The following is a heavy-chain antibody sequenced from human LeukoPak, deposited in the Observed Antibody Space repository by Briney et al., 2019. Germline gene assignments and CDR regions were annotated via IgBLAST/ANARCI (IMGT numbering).Heavy chain of an antibody. J-gene: IGHJ3*02. CDR3: ASLSASFAFDI. V-gene: IGHV3-21*01. CDR1: GFTFSSYS. D-gene: IGHD3-16*02. Sequence: GGSLRLSCAASGFTFSSYSMNWVRQAPGKGLEWVSSISSSSSYIYYADSVKGRFTISRDNTKNSLYLQMNSLRAEDTAVYYCASLSASFAFDIWGQGTMVTVSS. CDR2: ISSSSSYI.